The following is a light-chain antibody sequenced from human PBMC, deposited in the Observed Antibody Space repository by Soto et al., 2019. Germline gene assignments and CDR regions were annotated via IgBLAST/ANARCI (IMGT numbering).Light chain of an antibody. CDR3: AAWDDSLSGVV. J-gene: IGLJ2*01. CDR2: RSN. Sequence: QAVVTQPPSASGTPGQTVTISCSGSSANIGSNYVYWYQQLPGTAPKHLIYRSNQRPSGVPDRFSGSKSGTSASLAISGLRSEDEADYYCAAWDDSLSGVVFGGGTKLTVL. CDR1: SANIGSNY. V-gene: IGLV1-47*01.